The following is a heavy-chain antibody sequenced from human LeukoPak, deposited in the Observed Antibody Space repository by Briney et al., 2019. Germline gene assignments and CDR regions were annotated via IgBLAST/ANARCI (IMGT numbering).Heavy chain of an antibody. Sequence: ASVKVSCKASGYTFTGYYMHWVRQAPGQGLEWMGIINPSGGSTSYAQKFQGRVTMTRDTSTSTVYMELSSLRSEDTAVYYCARDKEVAAYYYYYYYMDVWGKGTTVTISS. D-gene: IGHD2-15*01. CDR3: ARDKEVAAYYYYYYYMDV. CDR1: GYTFTGYY. CDR2: INPSGGST. V-gene: IGHV1-46*01. J-gene: IGHJ6*03.